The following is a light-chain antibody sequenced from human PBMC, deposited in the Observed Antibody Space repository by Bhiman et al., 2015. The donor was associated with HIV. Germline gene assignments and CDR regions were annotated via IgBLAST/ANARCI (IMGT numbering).Light chain of an antibody. CDR2: EVN. CDR3: SSYGGTTNWGA. CDR1: SSDVGVYNL. V-gene: IGLV2-8*01. J-gene: IGLJ2*01. Sequence: HSALTQPPSASGSRGQSVIISCTGTSSDVGVYNLVSWYQHHPGKAPKLIIYEVNKRPSGVPARFSGSKSGNTASLTVSGLQDEDEADYYCSSYGGTTNWGAFGGGTKLTVL.